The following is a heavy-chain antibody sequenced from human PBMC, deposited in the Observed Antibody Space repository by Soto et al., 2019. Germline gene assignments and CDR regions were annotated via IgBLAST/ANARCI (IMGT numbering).Heavy chain of an antibody. CDR1: GFTFSSYS. CDR2: ISSGSIYT. D-gene: IGHD2-2*01. J-gene: IGHJ5*02. CDR3: ASWGIVVVPALNWFDP. V-gene: IGHV3-21*01. Sequence: GGSLRLSCAASGFTFSSYSMNWVRQAPGKGLEWVSFISSGSIYTYYADSVKGRFTISRDNAKNSLYLQMNSLRAEDTAVYYCASWGIVVVPALNWFDPWGQGTLVTVSS.